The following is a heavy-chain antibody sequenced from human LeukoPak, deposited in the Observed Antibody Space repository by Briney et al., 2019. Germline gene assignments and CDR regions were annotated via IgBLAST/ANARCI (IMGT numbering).Heavy chain of an antibody. CDR3: ARGSDVWGSYRFDP. J-gene: IGHJ5*02. Sequence: GGSLRLSCAASGFSFSSYSLMWVRQAPGKGLEWLSYITGDAGATSYADSVKGRFTISRENAKNSLYLQMNSLRAEDTAVYYCARGSDVWGSYRFDPWGQGTLVTVSS. D-gene: IGHD3-16*02. CDR1: GFSFSSYS. V-gene: IGHV3-48*01. CDR2: ITGDAGAT.